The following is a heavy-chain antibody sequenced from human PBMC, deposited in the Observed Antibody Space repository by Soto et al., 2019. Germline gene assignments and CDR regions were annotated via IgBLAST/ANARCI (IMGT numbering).Heavy chain of an antibody. CDR3: ARASHQHNSGYSPNLNY. CDR2: IPYTGST. Sequence: QVQLQESGPGLVKPSQTLSLTCTVSGGSLSTGGYYWSWFRQHPGKGLEWIGYIPYTGSTFYNQPLEWRVVIAVDKSKEQYPLRLRSVTAGGTAVYFCARASHQHNSGYSPNLNYWGQETLYTVS. D-gene: IGHD3-22*01. J-gene: IGHJ4*02. V-gene: IGHV4-31*03. CDR1: GGSLSTGGYY.